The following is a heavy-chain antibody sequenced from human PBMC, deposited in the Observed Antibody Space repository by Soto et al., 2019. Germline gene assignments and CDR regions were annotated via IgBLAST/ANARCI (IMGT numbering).Heavy chain of an antibody. CDR2: ISSGGTYI. Sequence: EVQVVESGGGLVQPGGSLRLSCSFPFGMYSMNWVRQAPGRGLEWVASISSGGTYIKYADSVKGRFTISRDNAKNSVSLQMNSLRVDDTAVYFCTRDQGGSYDSWFDPWGQGTLVTVSS. CDR3: TRDQGGSYDSWFDP. D-gene: IGHD1-26*01. J-gene: IGHJ5*02. V-gene: IGHV3-21*01. CDR1: FPFGMYS.